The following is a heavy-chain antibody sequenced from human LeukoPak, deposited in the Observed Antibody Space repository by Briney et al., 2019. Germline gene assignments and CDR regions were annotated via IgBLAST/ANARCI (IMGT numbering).Heavy chain of an antibody. V-gene: IGHV3-23*01. D-gene: IGHD6-19*01. Sequence: PGGSLRLSCAASGFTFSSYAMSWVRQAPGKGLEWVSAISGSGGSTYYADSVKGRFTISRDNSKNTLYLQMNSLRAEDTAVYYCAKGRGSGWAGAVRYFDYWGQGTLVTVSS. CDR3: AKGRGSGWAGAVRYFDY. CDR1: GFTFSSYA. J-gene: IGHJ4*02. CDR2: ISGSGGST.